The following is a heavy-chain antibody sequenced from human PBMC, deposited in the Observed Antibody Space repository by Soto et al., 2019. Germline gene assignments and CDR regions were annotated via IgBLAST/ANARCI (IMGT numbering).Heavy chain of an antibody. D-gene: IGHD1-1*01. CDR1: GFTFSSYA. Sequence: QLGGSLRLSCAPSGFTFSSYAMNWVLQAPGKGLEWVPAISGSGGSTYYADTVKGRFTISRDNSKNTLYLQMNRLRVEDTAVYYCEKDPLRLEPHWFDPWGQGTLVTVSS. CDR2: ISGSGGST. V-gene: IGHV3-23*01. J-gene: IGHJ5*02. CDR3: EKDPLRLEPHWFDP.